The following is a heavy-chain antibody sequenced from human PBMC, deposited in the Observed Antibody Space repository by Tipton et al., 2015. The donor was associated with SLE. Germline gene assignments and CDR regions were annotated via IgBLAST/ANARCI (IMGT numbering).Heavy chain of an antibody. D-gene: IGHD3-3*01. CDR1: GFTFSSYA. Sequence: SLRLSCAASGFTFSSYAMHWVRQAPGKGLEWVAVISYDGSNKYYADSVKGRFTISRDNSKNTLYLQMNSLRAEDTAVYYCARVATIFGVRTPFMDVWGKGTTVTVPS. V-gene: IGHV3-30*04. CDR3: ARVATIFGVRTPFMDV. CDR2: ISYDGSNK. J-gene: IGHJ6*03.